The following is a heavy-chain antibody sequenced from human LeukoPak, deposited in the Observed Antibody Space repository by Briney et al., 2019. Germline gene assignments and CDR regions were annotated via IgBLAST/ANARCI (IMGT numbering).Heavy chain of an antibody. D-gene: IGHD3-22*01. J-gene: IGHJ4*02. Sequence: SETLSLTCTVSGGSISSSSYYWGWIRQPPGKGLGWIGSIYYSGSTYYNPSLKSRVTISVDTSKNQFSLKLSSVTAADTAVYYGARLGDSSGYYPIDYWGQGTLVTVSS. V-gene: IGHV4-39*01. CDR1: GGSISSSSYY. CDR2: IYYSGST. CDR3: ARLGDSSGYYPIDY.